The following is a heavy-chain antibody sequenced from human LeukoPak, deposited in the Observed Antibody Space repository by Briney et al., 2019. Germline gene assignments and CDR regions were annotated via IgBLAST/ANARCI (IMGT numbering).Heavy chain of an antibody. CDR3: ARERFTTVRGVVIIFSSDP. CDR1: GCTFAGYY. D-gene: IGHD3-10*01. V-gene: IGHV1-2*02. CDR2: INPNGGGT. J-gene: IGHJ5*02. Sequence: ASLKLSCTASGCTFAGYYMSWVRQAPGKGLEWMGGINPNGGGTNYAHHLKGGTTMTRNTSNNTAYMEMTRLRSDATALYYCARERFTTVRGVVIIFSSDPSGDGTPVSASS.